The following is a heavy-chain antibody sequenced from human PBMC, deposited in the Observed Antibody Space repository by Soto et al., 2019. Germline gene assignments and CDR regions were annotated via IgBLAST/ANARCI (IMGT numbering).Heavy chain of an antibody. CDR1: GFTFSSYG. D-gene: IGHD3-9*01. CDR2: ISYDGSNK. V-gene: IGHV3-30*03. Sequence: QVQLVESGGGVVQPGRSLRLSCAASGFTFSSYGMHWVRQAPGKGLEWVAVISYDGSNKYYADYVKGRFTISRDNSKNTLYLQMNSLRAEDTAVYYCARGGGYNIWTGGGAFDIWGQGTMVTVSS. CDR3: ARGGGYNIWTGGGAFDI. J-gene: IGHJ3*02.